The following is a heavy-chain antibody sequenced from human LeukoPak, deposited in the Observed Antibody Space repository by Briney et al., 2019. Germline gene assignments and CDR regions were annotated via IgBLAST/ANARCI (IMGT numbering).Heavy chain of an antibody. CDR1: GFTFSSYG. CDR2: ISGRSATT. CDR3: ARDLDSGSYFFAY. V-gene: IGHV3-48*04. D-gene: IGHD3-22*01. Sequence: PGGSLRLSCAASGFTFSSYGLSWVRQAPGKGLQWVAYISGRSATTHYADSVEGRFTISRDNAKNSLYLQMSSLRAEDTAVYYCARDLDSGSYFFAYWGQGTPVIVSS. J-gene: IGHJ4*02.